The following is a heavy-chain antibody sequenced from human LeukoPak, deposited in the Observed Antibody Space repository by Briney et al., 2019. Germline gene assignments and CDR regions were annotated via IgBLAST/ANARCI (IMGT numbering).Heavy chain of an antibody. CDR2: IIPIFGTA. J-gene: IGHJ4*02. D-gene: IGHD2-2*01. Sequence: SVKVSCKASGGTFSSYAISWVRQAPGQGLEWMGGIIPIFGTANYAQEFQGRVTITADKSTSTAYMELSSLRSEDTAVYYCARDRYCSSTSCYLVDWGQGTLVTVSS. V-gene: IGHV1-69*06. CDR1: GGTFSSYA. CDR3: ARDRYCSSTSCYLVD.